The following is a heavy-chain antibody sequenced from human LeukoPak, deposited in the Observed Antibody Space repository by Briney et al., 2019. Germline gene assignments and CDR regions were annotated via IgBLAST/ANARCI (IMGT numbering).Heavy chain of an antibody. CDR1: GYTFTSYG. J-gene: IGHJ4*02. D-gene: IGHD4-17*01. CDR3: ARDSALFYGGNYFDY. CDR2: ISAYNGNT. V-gene: IGHV1-18*01. Sequence: ASLKVSCKASGYTFTSYGISWVRQAPGQGLEWMGWISAYNGNTNYAQKLQGRVTMTTDTSTSTAYMELRSLRSDDTAVYYCARDSALFYGGNYFDYWGQGTLVTVSS.